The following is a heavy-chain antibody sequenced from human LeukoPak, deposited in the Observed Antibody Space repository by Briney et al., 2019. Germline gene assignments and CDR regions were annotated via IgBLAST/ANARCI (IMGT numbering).Heavy chain of an antibody. V-gene: IGHV4-59*01. Sequence: TSETLSLTCTVSGGSISSYYGSWIRQPPGKGLEWIGYIYYSGSTNYNPSLKSRVTISVDTSKNQFSLKLSSVTAADTAVYYCARLGEQWLASFDYWGQGTLVTVSS. CDR3: ARLGEQWLASFDY. D-gene: IGHD6-19*01. J-gene: IGHJ4*02. CDR2: IYYSGST. CDR1: GGSISSYY.